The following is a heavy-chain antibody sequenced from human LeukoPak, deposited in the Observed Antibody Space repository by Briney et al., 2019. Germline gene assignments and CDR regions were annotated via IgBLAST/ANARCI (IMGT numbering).Heavy chain of an antibody. CDR1: GYTFTSYY. Sequence: ASVKISCKASGYTFTSYYMHWVRQAPGQGLEGMGIINPSDGSTPYAQRFQGRVTLTRDTSTSTVYMELSSLRSEDTAVYYCARHQGAGEYPFDYWGQGTLVTVSS. V-gene: IGHV1-46*01. D-gene: IGHD2/OR15-2a*01. J-gene: IGHJ4*02. CDR3: ARHQGAGEYPFDY. CDR2: INPSDGST.